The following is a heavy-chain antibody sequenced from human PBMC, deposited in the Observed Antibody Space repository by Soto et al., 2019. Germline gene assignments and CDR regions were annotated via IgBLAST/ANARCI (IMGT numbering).Heavy chain of an antibody. CDR3: ARDFRDYYDSSGYSWFDP. D-gene: IGHD3-22*01. V-gene: IGHV3-33*01. J-gene: IGHJ5*02. CDR1: GYIVSSYG. CDR2: IWYDGSNK. Sequence: GGSLRLSCAASGYIVSSYGMHWVRQAPGKGLEWVAVIWYDGSNKYNADSVKGRFTISRDNSKNTLYLQMNSLRADDTAVYYCARDFRDYYDSSGYSWFDPWGQGTLVTVSS.